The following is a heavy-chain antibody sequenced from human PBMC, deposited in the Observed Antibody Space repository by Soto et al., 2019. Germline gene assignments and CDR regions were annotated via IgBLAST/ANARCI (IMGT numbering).Heavy chain of an antibody. CDR1: GFTFSSYW. V-gene: IGHV3-7*01. CDR3: ARDYSSSWYKVVGYYYYYGMDV. D-gene: IGHD6-13*01. CDR2: IKQDGSEK. Sequence: PVGSLRLSCAASGFTFSSYWMSWVRQAPGKGLEWVANIKQDGSEKYYVDSVKGRFTISRDNAKNSLYLQMNSLRAEDTTVYYCARDYSSSWYKVVGYYYYYGMDVWGQGTTVTVSS. J-gene: IGHJ6*02.